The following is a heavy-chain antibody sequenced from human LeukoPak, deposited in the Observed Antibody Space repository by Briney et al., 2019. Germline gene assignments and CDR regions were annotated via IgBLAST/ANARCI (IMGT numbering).Heavy chain of an antibody. D-gene: IGHD5-12*01. CDR2: IYSGSST. Sequence: PGGSLSLSCAASGLTVSSNYMSWVRQAPGKGLEWVSLIYSGSSTYYADSVKGRFTISRDKSKNTLYLQMSSLRVEDTAVYYCAMGAIVATIDYWGQGTLVTVSS. J-gene: IGHJ4*02. CDR1: GLTVSSNY. CDR3: AMGAIVATIDY. V-gene: IGHV3-66*01.